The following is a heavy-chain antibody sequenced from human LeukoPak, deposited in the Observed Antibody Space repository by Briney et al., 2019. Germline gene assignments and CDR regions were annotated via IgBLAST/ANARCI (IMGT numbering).Heavy chain of an antibody. D-gene: IGHD3-10*01. J-gene: IGHJ4*02. CDR1: GFTVSSNY. CDR3: AREQPPGVYFDY. V-gene: IGHV3-53*01. CDR2: IYTDGNT. Sequence: GGSLRLSCAASGFTVSSNYMSWVRQAPGQGLEWVSIIYTDGNTYNADSVKGRFTISRDNSKNTLYLQMNSLRAEDTAVYYCAREQPPGVYFDYWGQGTLVTVSS.